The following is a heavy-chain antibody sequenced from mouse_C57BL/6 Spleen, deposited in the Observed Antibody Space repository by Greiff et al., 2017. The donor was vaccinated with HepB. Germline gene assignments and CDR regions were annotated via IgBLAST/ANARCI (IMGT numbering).Heavy chain of an antibody. D-gene: IGHD2-2*01. J-gene: IGHJ3*01. Sequence: EVQLVESGGGLVQPKGSLKLSCAASGFTFNTYAMHRVRQAPGKGLEWVARIRSKSSNYATYYADSVKDRFTISRDDSQSMLYLQMKNLKTEDTAMYYCVRGGWLPSWFAYWGQGTLVTVSA. V-gene: IGHV10-3*01. CDR3: VRGGWLPSWFAY. CDR2: IRSKSSNYAT. CDR1: GFTFNTYA.